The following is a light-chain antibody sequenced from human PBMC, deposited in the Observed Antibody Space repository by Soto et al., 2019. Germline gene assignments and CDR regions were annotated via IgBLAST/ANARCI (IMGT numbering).Light chain of an antibody. CDR2: EVS. J-gene: IGLJ2*01. V-gene: IGLV2-23*02. CDR3: CSYAGSSTVV. Sequence: QSVLTQPASGSGSPGQSITISCTGTSSDVGSYNLVSWYQQHPGKAPKLMIYEVSKRPSGVSNRFSGSKSGNTASLTISGLQAEDEAEYYCCSYAGSSTVVFGGGTKVTVL. CDR1: SSDVGSYNL.